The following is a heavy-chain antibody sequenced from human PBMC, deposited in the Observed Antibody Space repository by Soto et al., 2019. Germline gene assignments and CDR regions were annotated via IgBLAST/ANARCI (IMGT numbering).Heavy chain of an antibody. D-gene: IGHD1-1*01. CDR2: IIPIFGTA. CDR3: ARDGDRGTGDYYYGMDV. Sequence: SVKVSCKASGGTFSSYAISWVRQAPGQGLEWMGGIIPIFGTANYAQKFQGRVTITADKSTSTAYMELSSLRSEDTAVYYCARDGDRGTGDYYYGMDVSGQGPTVTVYS. CDR1: GGTFSSYA. V-gene: IGHV1-69*06. J-gene: IGHJ6*02.